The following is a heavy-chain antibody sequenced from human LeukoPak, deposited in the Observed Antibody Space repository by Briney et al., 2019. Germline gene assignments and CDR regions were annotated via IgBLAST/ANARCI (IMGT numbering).Heavy chain of an antibody. CDR1: GFTFSTYW. CDR3: ARGYYTIGDY. D-gene: IGHD3-3*01. Sequence: GGSLRLSCAASGFTFSTYWMHWVRQAPGKGLVWVSLIKTDGSSATYADSVKGRFTVSRDNAKNTLYLQMNSLRDEDTAVYYCARGYYTIGDYWGQGTLVTVSS. V-gene: IGHV3-74*01. CDR2: IKTDGSSA. J-gene: IGHJ4*02.